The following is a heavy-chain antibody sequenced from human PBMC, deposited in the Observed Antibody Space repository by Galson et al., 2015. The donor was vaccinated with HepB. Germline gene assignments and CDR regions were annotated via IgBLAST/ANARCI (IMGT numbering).Heavy chain of an antibody. Sequence: SVQVSCKVSGYSLTESSMYWVRQAPGKGLEWMGDFDPEDGEIVYAQKFQGRVSMTEDTSAETAYMELSSLRSEDTAVYYCAMDSFTSYYGSGTPRGAFDIWGQGTMVTVSS. D-gene: IGHD3-10*01. J-gene: IGHJ3*02. CDR1: GYSLTESS. CDR2: FDPEDGEI. CDR3: AMDSFTSYYGSGTPRGAFDI. V-gene: IGHV1-24*01.